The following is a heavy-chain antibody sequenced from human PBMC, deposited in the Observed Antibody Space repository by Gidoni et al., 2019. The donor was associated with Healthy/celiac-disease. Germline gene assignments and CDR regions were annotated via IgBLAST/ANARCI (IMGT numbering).Heavy chain of an antibody. CDR1: GFTFSSYG. CDR2: IWYDGSNK. Sequence: QVQLVESGGGVVQPGRSLRLSCAASGFTFSSYGMHWVRQAPGKGLEWVAVIWYDGSNKYYADSVKGRFTISRDNPKNTLYLQMNSLRAEDTAVYYCARDKVDSSGSGWFDPWGQGTLVTVSS. V-gene: IGHV3-33*01. D-gene: IGHD6-19*01. CDR3: ARDKVDSSGSGWFDP. J-gene: IGHJ5*02.